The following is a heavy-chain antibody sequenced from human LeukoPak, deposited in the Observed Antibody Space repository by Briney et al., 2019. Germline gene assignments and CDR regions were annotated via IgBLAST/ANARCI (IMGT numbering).Heavy chain of an antibody. J-gene: IGHJ4*02. CDR3: ARGLAAHLDY. Sequence: PSETLSLTCTVSGGSISSHYWSWIRQPPGKGLEWIGYIYYSGSTNYNPSLKSRVTISVDTSKNQFSLKLSSVTAADTAVYYCARGLAAHLDYWGQGTLVTVSS. D-gene: IGHD6-6*01. CDR1: GGSISSHY. V-gene: IGHV4-59*11. CDR2: IYYSGST.